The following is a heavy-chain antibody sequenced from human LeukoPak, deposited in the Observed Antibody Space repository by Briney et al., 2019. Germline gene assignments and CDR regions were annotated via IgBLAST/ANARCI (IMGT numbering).Heavy chain of an antibody. V-gene: IGHV1-2*02. CDR2: INPNSGGT. J-gene: IGHJ4*02. Sequence: ASVKVSCKASGYTFTGYYMHWVRQAPGQGLEWMGWINPNSGGTNYAQKFQGRVTMTRDTSISTAYMELSRLRSDDTAVYYCARGRDYYGSGSSNFDYWGQGTLVTVSS. CDR1: GYTFTGYY. D-gene: IGHD3-10*01. CDR3: ARGRDYYGSGSSNFDY.